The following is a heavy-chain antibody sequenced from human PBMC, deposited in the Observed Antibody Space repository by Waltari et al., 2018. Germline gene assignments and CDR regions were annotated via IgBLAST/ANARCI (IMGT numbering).Heavy chain of an antibody. CDR3: AKEGSGGYDF. CDR1: GFTFGEEA. D-gene: IGHD5-12*01. Sequence: QVHLVESGGGVVQPGRSLKLSCAASGFTFGEEARHWVRQAPGKGLEWVAVLSSDSTNKFYTDIVKGRFTISRDNSKNTLYLQMNSLRAEDTAVYYCAKEGSGGYDFWGQGTLVTVSP. V-gene: IGHV3-30*18. CDR2: LSSDSTNK. J-gene: IGHJ4*02.